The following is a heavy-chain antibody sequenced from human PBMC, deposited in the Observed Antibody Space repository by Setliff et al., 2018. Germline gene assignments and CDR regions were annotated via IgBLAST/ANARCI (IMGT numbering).Heavy chain of an antibody. CDR2: IYPRDSDT. V-gene: IGHV5-51*01. CDR3: ARGRRDGYKAGFDP. D-gene: IGHD5-12*01. J-gene: IGHJ5*02. Sequence: GESLKISCTGSGYSFTSHWIGWVRQMPGKGLELMGIIYPRDSDTRYSPSFQGQVTISADKSITTAYLQWSRLKVSDSGIYYCARGRRDGYKAGFDPWGQGTLVTVSS. CDR1: GYSFTSHW.